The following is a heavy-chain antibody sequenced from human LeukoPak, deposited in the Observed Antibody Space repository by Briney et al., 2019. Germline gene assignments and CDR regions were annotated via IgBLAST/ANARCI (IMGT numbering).Heavy chain of an antibody. Sequence: ASVKVSCKASGYTFTGYYMHWVRQAPGQGLEWMGWISPNSGGTNYAQKFQGRVTMTRDTSISTAYMELSRLRSDDTAVYYCVGIQLWLLGYWGQGTLVTVSS. CDR3: VGIQLWLLGY. D-gene: IGHD5-18*01. CDR1: GYTFTGYY. J-gene: IGHJ4*02. CDR2: ISPNSGGT. V-gene: IGHV1-2*02.